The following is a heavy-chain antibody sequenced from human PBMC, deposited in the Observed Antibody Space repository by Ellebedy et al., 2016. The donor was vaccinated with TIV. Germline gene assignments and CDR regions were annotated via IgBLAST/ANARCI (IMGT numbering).Heavy chain of an antibody. V-gene: IGHV3-30*02. J-gene: IGHJ5*02. CDR1: GFTFSSYG. CDR3: AKVFSSQVWFGDL. CDR2: IWYDGSNK. D-gene: IGHD3-10*01. Sequence: GGSLRLSXAASGFTFSSYGMHWVRQAPGKGLEWVAVIWYDGSNKYYADSVKGRFTISRDNSKNTLYLQMNSLRAEDTAVYYCAKVFSSQVWFGDLWGQGTLVTVSS.